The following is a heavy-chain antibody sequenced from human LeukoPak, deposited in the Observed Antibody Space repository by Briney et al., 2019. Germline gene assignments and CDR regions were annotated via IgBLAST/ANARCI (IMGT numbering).Heavy chain of an antibody. CDR3: ARASFGAFDY. V-gene: IGHV3-21*01. CDR2: ISSNSSYI. CDR1: GFTFSSYS. Sequence: GGSLRLSCAASGFTFSSYSMNWVRQAPGKGLEWVSSISSNSSYIYYADSVKGRFTISRDNAKNSLYLQMNSLRAEDTAVYYCARASFGAFDYWGQGTLVTVSS. J-gene: IGHJ4*02. D-gene: IGHD3-16*01.